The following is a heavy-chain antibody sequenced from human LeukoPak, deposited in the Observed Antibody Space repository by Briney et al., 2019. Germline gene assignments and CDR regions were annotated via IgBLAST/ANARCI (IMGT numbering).Heavy chain of an antibody. Sequence: ASVKVSCKASGYTFTSYGISWVRQAPGQGLEWMGWISAYNGNTNYAQKLQGRVTMTTDTSTSTANMELRSLRSDDTAVYYCARASKDIVVVVAATGVDYWGQGTLVTVSS. D-gene: IGHD2-15*01. CDR1: GYTFTSYG. V-gene: IGHV1-18*01. J-gene: IGHJ4*02. CDR3: ARASKDIVVVVAATGVDY. CDR2: ISAYNGNT.